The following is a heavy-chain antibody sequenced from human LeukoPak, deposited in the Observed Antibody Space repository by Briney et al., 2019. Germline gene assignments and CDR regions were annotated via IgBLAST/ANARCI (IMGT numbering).Heavy chain of an antibody. J-gene: IGHJ3*02. V-gene: IGHV3-73*01. CDR3: SRVNPTSGSYYGAFDI. CDR2: MRSKANNYAT. Sequence: GGSLRLSCAASGFTFSDSPIHWVRQASGKGLEWVGRMRSKANNYATTYSASVKGRFTISRDDSKSTAYLQMNSLETEDTAMYYCSRVNPTSGSYYGAFDIWGLGTMVTVSS. D-gene: IGHD1-26*01. CDR1: GFTFSDSP.